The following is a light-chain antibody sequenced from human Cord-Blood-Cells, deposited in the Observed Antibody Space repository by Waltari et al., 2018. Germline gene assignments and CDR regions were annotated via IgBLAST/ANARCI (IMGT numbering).Light chain of an antibody. J-gene: IGKJ2*01. CDR3: QQYNNWPPYT. V-gene: IGKV3-15*01. CDR1: QSVSSN. CDR2: GAS. Sequence: TQSPATLSVSPVERATLSCRASQSVSSNLAWYQQKPGQAPRLLIYGASTRATGIPARFSGSGSGTEFTLTISSLQSEDFAVYYCQQYNNWPPYTFGQGTKLEIK.